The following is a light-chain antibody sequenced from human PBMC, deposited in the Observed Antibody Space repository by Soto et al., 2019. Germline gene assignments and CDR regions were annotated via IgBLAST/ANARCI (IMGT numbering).Light chain of an antibody. CDR1: QSISSW. V-gene: IGKV1-5*03. CDR3: QQYHTNGYST. Sequence: DIQMTQSPSTLSASVGDRVTITCRASQSISSWLAWYQQKPGKAPKLLIYKASSLESGVPSRFSGSGSGTEFTLTFSSLQPDDFATYYCQQYHTNGYSTFGGGTKVEIK. J-gene: IGKJ4*01. CDR2: KAS.